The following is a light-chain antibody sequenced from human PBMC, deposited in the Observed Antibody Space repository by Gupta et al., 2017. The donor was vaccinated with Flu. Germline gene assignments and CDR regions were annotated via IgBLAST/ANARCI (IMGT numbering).Light chain of an antibody. V-gene: IGLV3-19*01. CDR3: NSRDSSGNHWV. Sequence: SSELTQDPAVSVALGQTVRITCQGDSLRSYYASWYQQKPGQAPVLVIYGKNNRPSGIPDRFSGSSSGNTASLTITGAHAEDEADYYCNSRDSSGNHWVFGGWTKLTVL. J-gene: IGLJ3*02. CDR2: GKN. CDR1: SLRSYY.